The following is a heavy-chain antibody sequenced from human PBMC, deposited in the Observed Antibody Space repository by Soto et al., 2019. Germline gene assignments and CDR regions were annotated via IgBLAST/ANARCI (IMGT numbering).Heavy chain of an antibody. J-gene: IGHJ4*02. CDR3: ARETDYALDY. Sequence: PSETLSLTFTVSGGSISSYYWSWIRQPPGKGLEWIGYIYYSGSTNYNPSLKSRVTISVDTSKNQFSLKLSSVTAADTAVYYCARETDYALDYWGQGTLVTVSS. V-gene: IGHV4-59*01. CDR1: GGSISSYY. CDR2: IYYSGST. D-gene: IGHD4-17*01.